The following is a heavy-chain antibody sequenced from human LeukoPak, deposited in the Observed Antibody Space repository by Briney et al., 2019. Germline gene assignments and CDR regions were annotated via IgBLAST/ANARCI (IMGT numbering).Heavy chain of an antibody. CDR1: GGSISSSSYY. V-gene: IGHV4-39*07. CDR2: VYYGGST. D-gene: IGHD3/OR15-3a*01. CDR3: ARGGALWTVMN. Sequence: SETLSLTCSVSGGSISSSSYYWGWIRQPPGEGLEWIGSVYYGGSTYYNPSLKSRVTISVDASKNQFSLRLSSAPAADTAVYYCARGGALWTVMNWGQGTLVTVSS. J-gene: IGHJ4*02.